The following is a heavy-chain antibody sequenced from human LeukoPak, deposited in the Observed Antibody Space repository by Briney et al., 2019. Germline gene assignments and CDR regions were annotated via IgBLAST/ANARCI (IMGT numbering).Heavy chain of an antibody. CDR2: IYPGDSDT. CDR1: GYRFTSYW. J-gene: IGHJ4*02. Sequence: GESLKISCKGSGYRFTSYWIGWVGQMPGKGLEWMGIIYPGDSDTRYSPSFQGQVTISADKSISTAYLQWSSQKASDTSMYYCARPLNAGGVMTTVSYWGQGTLVTVSS. CDR3: ARPLNAGGVMTTVSY. V-gene: IGHV5-51*01. D-gene: IGHD4-11*01.